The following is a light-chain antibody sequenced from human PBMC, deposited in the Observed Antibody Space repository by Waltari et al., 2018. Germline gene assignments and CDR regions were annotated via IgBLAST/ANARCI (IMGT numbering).Light chain of an antibody. CDR3: GAWDDTLRFV. Sequence: QSVLTQPPSASGIPGQRVPVSCSGISSNLGSNSVSWYQPVPGMAPQHPVYRKNQRPSGAPDRFVSSKSGTAAAPAISGLRSEDETDYYCGAWDDTLRFVFGGGTRLTVL. J-gene: IGLJ2*01. CDR1: SSNLGSNS. CDR2: RKN. V-gene: IGLV1-47*01.